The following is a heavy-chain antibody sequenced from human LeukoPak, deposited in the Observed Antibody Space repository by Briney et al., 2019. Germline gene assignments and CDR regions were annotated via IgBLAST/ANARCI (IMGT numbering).Heavy chain of an antibody. J-gene: IGHJ3*02. Sequence: ASVKVSCKASGYTFTSYGISWVRQAPGQGGEGMGWINPNSGGTNYTQKFQGRVTMTRDTSISTAYMELSRLRSDDTAVYYCARLDRYDYVWGSYRYYNAFDIWGQGTMVTVSS. CDR1: GYTFTSYG. CDR3: ARLDRYDYVWGSYRYYNAFDI. CDR2: INPNSGGT. V-gene: IGHV1-2*02. D-gene: IGHD3-16*02.